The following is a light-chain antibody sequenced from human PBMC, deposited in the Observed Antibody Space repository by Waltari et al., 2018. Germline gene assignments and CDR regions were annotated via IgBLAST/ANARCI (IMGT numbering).Light chain of an antibody. CDR3: MQTVQTLTWT. CDR1: ESLLHGNGYTY. Sequence: DIVMTQSPLSLPVTPGEPASISCRSSESLLHGNGYTYLDWYLQKPGQSPQLLIYLVSSRAPGVPDRFSGSGSGSDFTLTISRVEAEDVGVYYCMQTVQTLTWTFGQGTKLEIK. V-gene: IGKV2-28*01. J-gene: IGKJ1*01. CDR2: LVS.